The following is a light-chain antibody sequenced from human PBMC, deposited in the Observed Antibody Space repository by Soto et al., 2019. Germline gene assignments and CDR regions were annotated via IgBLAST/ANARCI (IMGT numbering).Light chain of an antibody. CDR1: SNDVGSYNL. CDR2: EGS. Sequence: QSVLTQPASVSGSPGQSITISCTGTSNDVGSYNLVSWYKHHPGKAPKLMIFEGSKRPSGVSNRFSGSKSGNTASLTISGLQAEDEADFYCCSYAGSNYYVFGTGTKVTVL. CDR3: CSYAGSNYYV. J-gene: IGLJ1*01. V-gene: IGLV2-23*01.